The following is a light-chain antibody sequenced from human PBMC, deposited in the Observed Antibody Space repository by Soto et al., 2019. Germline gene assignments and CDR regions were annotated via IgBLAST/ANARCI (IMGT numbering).Light chain of an antibody. CDR2: GAS. Sequence: EIVLTQSPGTLSLSPGDGATLSCRASQSVSSTSLAWYQHKPGQAPRLLMFGASIRDTGIPDRFSGSGSGTDFTLTISRLEPEDFAVFYCQQYGSSPGTFGQGTKVEVK. J-gene: IGKJ1*01. V-gene: IGKV3-20*01. CDR1: QSVSSTS. CDR3: QQYGSSPGT.